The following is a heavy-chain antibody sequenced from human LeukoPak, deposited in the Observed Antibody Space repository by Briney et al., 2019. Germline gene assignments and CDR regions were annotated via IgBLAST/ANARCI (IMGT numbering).Heavy chain of an antibody. CDR1: GFTFSSYA. D-gene: IGHD1-7*01. V-gene: IGHV3-20*04. Sequence: GGSLRLSCAASGFTFSSYAMSWVRQAPGKGLEWVSAISGSGGSTGYADSVKGRFTISRDNAKNSLYLQMNSLRAEDTALYYCARVGTTQYYYYMDVWGKGTTVTVSS. CDR3: ARVGTTQYYYYMDV. J-gene: IGHJ6*03. CDR2: ISGSGGST.